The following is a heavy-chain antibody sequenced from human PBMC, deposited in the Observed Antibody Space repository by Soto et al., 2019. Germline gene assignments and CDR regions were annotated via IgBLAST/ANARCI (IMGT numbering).Heavy chain of an antibody. D-gene: IGHD3-3*01. Sequence: QVQLQQWGAGLLKPSETLSLTCAVYGGSFSGYYWSWIRQPPGKGLEWIGEINHSGSTNYNPSLKTCVPISVDTSKNQFSLNLSSVTAADTAVYYCARGQVMVFGVVTSTCWFDPWGQGTLVTVSS. V-gene: IGHV4-34*01. J-gene: IGHJ5*02. CDR3: ARGQVMVFGVVTSTCWFDP. CDR1: GGSFSGYY. CDR2: INHSGST.